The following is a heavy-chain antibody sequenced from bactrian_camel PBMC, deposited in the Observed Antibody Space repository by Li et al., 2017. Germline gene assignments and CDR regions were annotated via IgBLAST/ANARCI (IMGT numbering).Heavy chain of an antibody. V-gene: IGHV3S31*01. CDR2: SLSSDGST. D-gene: IGHD5*01. CDR3: AACGRWALGSSRY. CDR1: GFTFSSYA. J-gene: IGHJ4*01. Sequence: DVQLVESGGGLVQPGGSLRLSCAASGFTFSSYAMNWVRQAPGKGLEWVSASLSSDGSTYYADSVKGRFTISRDNAKNTLYLLMSSLKTEDTAVYYCAACGRWALGSSRYWGQGTQVTVS.